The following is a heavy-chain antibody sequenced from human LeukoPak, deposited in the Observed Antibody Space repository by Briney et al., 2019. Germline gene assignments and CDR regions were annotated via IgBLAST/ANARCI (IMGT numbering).Heavy chain of an antibody. V-gene: IGHV4-34*01. CDR3: ARRQRLEWLRFKGGFDY. D-gene: IGHD5-12*01. Sequence: ASETLSLTCAVYGGSFSGYYWSWIRQPPGKGLEWIGEINHSGSTNYNPSLKSRVTISVDTSKNQFSLKLSSVTAADTAVYYCARRQRLEWLRFKGGFDYWGQGTLVTVSS. CDR2: INHSGST. CDR1: GGSFSGYY. J-gene: IGHJ4*02.